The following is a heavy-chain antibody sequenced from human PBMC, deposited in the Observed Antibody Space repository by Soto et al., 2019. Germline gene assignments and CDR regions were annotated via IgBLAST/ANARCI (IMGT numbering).Heavy chain of an antibody. CDR1: GGSISSGDYY. CDR3: AKDAVYGDGFWLPES. D-gene: IGHD4-17*01. Sequence: PSETLSLTCTVSGGSISSGDYYWSWIRQPPGKGLEWIGYIYYSGSTYYNPSLKSRVTISVDTSKNQFSLKLSSVTADDTAVYYCAKDAVYGDGFWLPESWGQGTLVTVSS. V-gene: IGHV4-30-4*01. J-gene: IGHJ5*02. CDR2: IYYSGST.